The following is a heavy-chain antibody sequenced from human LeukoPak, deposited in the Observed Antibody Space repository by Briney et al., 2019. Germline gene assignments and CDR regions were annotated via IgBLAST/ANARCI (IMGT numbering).Heavy chain of an antibody. CDR1: GFTFTSSA. CDR3: AATPTETDYYDSSGYDY. Sequence: SVKVSCKASGFTFTSSAMQWVRQARGQRLEWIGWIVVGSGNTNYAQKFQERVTIIRDMSTSTAYMELSSLRSEDTAVYYCAATPTETDYYDSSGYDYWGQGTLVTVSS. CDR2: IVVGSGNT. J-gene: IGHJ4*02. V-gene: IGHV1-58*02. D-gene: IGHD3-22*01.